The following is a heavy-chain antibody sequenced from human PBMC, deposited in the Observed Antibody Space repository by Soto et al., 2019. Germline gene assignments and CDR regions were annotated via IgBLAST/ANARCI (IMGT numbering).Heavy chain of an antibody. V-gene: IGHV1-69*13. CDR1: GGTFSSYA. CDR3: ASQGSGSYYYYYGMDV. Sequence: ASVKVSCKASGGTFSSYAISWVRQAPGQGLEWMGGIIPIFGTANYAQKFQGRVTITADESTSTAYMELSSLRSEDTAVYYCASQGSGSYYYYYGMDVWGQGTTVTVSS. CDR2: IIPIFGTA. D-gene: IGHD3-10*01. J-gene: IGHJ6*02.